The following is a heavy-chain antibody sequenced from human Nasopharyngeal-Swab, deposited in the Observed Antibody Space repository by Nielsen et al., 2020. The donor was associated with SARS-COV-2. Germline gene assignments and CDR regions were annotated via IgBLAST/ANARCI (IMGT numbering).Heavy chain of an antibody. D-gene: IGHD1-20*01. CDR1: GFTFSAYG. J-gene: IGHJ6*02. Sequence: GESLKISCAASGFTFSAYGMHWVRQAPGKGLDWVAFIWYDGSNKYYADSVKGRFTISRDNSNNTLSLQMNSLRAEDTAVYYCAKALSANNWNYYYYGMDVWGQGTTVTVSS. CDR3: AKALSANNWNYYYYGMDV. V-gene: IGHV3-30*02. CDR2: IWYDGSNK.